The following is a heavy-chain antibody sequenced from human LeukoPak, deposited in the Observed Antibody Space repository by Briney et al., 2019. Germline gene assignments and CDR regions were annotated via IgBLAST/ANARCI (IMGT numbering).Heavy chain of an antibody. CDR1: GGSISSYC. CDR2: ICSSGST. CDR3: ARDRGSDGSDQLDP. D-gene: IGHD3-10*01. Sequence: SETLSLTCTVSGGSISSYCWIWIRQPAGKGLEWIGRICSSGSTIYNPSLKSRVTMSLDMSNNQFSLKLSSVTAADTAVYYCARDRGSDGSDQLDPWGQGTLVTVSS. J-gene: IGHJ5*02. V-gene: IGHV4-4*07.